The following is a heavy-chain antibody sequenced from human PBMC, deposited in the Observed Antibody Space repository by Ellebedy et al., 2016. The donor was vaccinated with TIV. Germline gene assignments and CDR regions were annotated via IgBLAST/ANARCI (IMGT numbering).Heavy chain of an antibody. D-gene: IGHD2-2*01. CDR3: ARIYTSREIDH. V-gene: IGHV3-53*01. J-gene: IGHJ4*02. CDR2: MYSDTDI. CDR1: GSTISRSW. Sequence: GESLKISCAASGSTISRSWMSWVRQAPGKGLEWVSVMYSDTDIYYAESVRGRFTISRDDSKNTLYLQMDRLSGDDSAIYYCARIYTSREIDHWGQGTLVTVSS.